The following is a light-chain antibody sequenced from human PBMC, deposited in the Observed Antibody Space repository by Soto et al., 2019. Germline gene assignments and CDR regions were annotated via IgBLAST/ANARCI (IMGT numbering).Light chain of an antibody. J-gene: IGKJ1*01. Sequence: DIQMTQCPSTLSRSVGDRVTITCRARQTISSWLAWYQQKPANAAKLLIYKASTLKSGVPSRLSGSGSGTEFTLTISIRQPDDFATYYCQHYNSYSEACGQGTKVDIK. CDR3: QHYNSYSEA. CDR2: KAS. V-gene: IGKV1-5*03. CDR1: QTISSW.